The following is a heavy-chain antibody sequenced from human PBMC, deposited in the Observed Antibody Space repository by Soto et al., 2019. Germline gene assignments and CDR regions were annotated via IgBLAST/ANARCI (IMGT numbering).Heavy chain of an antibody. CDR1: GFTFRTYA. J-gene: IGHJ5*01. D-gene: IGHD1-26*01. Sequence: EVQLLESGGGLVQPGGSLRLSCAASGFTFRTYAMTWVRQAPGKGLEWVSTISGSGGSTYYADSVKGRFTISRDNSKNTLYLQMNSLRAEDTAVYYCAKDGWELLRGFDSWGQGTLVTVSS. CDR2: ISGSGGST. V-gene: IGHV3-23*01. CDR3: AKDGWELLRGFDS.